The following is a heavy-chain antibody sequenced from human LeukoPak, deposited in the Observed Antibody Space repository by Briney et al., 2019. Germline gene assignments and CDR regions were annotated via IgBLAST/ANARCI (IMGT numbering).Heavy chain of an antibody. V-gene: IGHV3-23*01. CDR1: GFTLSSYA. J-gene: IGHJ4*02. Sequence: GGSLRLSCAASGFTLSSYAMSWVRQAPGKGLEWVSAISGSGGSTYYADSVKGRFTISRDNSKNTLYLRMNSLRAEDTAVYYCAASGYSSGWYYYWGQGTLVTVSS. D-gene: IGHD6-19*01. CDR2: ISGSGGST. CDR3: AASGYSSGWYYY.